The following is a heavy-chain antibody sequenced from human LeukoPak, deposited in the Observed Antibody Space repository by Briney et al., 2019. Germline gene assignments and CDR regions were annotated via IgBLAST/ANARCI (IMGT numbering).Heavy chain of an antibody. V-gene: IGHV4-39*01. CDR2: IYYSGST. Sequence: SETLSLTCTVSGGSISSSSYYWGWIRQPPGKGLEWIGSIYYSGSTYYNPSLKSRVTISVDTSKNQFSLKLSSVTAADTAVYYCASPPWGRGPDYWGQGTLVTVSS. J-gene: IGHJ4*02. CDR3: ASPPWGRGPDY. D-gene: IGHD3-16*01. CDR1: GGSISSSSYY.